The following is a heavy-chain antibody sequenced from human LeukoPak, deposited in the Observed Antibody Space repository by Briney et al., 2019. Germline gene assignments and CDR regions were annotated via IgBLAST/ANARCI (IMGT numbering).Heavy chain of an antibody. D-gene: IGHD6-13*01. V-gene: IGHV1-2*02. CDR3: AREGYSSSFGGLGYYYYYYMDV. CDR1: GYTFTSYG. J-gene: IGHJ6*03. CDR2: INPNSGGT. Sequence: ASVKVSCKASGYTFTSYGISWVRQAPGQGLEWMGWINPNSGGTNYAQKFQGRVTMTRDTSISTAYMELSRLRSDDTAVYYCAREGYSSSFGGLGYYYYYYMDVWGKGTTVTVSS.